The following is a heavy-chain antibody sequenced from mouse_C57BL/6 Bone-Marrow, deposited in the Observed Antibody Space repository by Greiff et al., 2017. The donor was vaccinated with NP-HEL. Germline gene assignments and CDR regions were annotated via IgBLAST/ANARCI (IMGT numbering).Heavy chain of an antibody. D-gene: IGHD2-1*01. CDR3: ARHYGNYVDY. J-gene: IGHJ4*01. CDR2: ISNGGGST. CDR1: GFTFSDYY. V-gene: IGHV5-12*01. Sequence: EVKVVESGGGLVQPGGSLKLSCAASGFTFSDYYMYWVRQTPEKRLEWVAYISNGGGSTYYPDTVKGRFTISRDNAKNTLYLQMSRLKSEDTAMYYCARHYGNYVDYWGQGTSVTVSS.